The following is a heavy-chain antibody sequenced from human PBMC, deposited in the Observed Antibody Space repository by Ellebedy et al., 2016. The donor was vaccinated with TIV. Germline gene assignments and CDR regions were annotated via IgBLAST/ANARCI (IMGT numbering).Heavy chain of an antibody. D-gene: IGHD2-8*01. Sequence: GESLKISXAASGFTFTSYWMSWVRQAPGKGLEWVANINQNGRDTYYVDSVKGRFTISRDNTKNSMYLQMNSLRAEDTAVYYCARGGGCNKAVCYYIDVWGKGTTVTVSS. CDR2: INQNGRDT. J-gene: IGHJ6*03. V-gene: IGHV3-7*01. CDR1: GFTFTSYW. CDR3: ARGGGCNKAVCYYIDV.